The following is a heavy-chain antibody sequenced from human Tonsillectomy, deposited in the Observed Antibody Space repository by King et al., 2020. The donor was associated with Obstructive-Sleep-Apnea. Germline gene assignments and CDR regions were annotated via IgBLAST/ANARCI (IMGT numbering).Heavy chain of an antibody. Sequence: QLVQSGAEVKKPGESLKISCKGSGYSFTSYRIGWVRQMPGKGLEWMGIIYPGDSDTRYSPSFQGQVPISADKSTSPAYLQWSSLKASDTAMYYCARRSENVEYWFDPWGQGTLVTVSS. J-gene: IGHJ5*02. CDR1: GYSFTSYR. D-gene: IGHD3-3*01. CDR3: ARRSENVEYWFDP. CDR2: IYPGDSDT. V-gene: IGHV5-51*01.